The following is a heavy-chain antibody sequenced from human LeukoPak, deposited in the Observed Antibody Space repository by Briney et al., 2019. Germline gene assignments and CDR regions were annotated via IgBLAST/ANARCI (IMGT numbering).Heavy chain of an antibody. D-gene: IGHD6-13*01. CDR3: APAAASERGY. Sequence: PGGSLRLSCAASGFTFSSYSMNWVRQAPGKGLEWVSAISSSSSYIYYADSVKGRFTISRDNAKNSLYLQMNSLRAEDTAVYYCAPAAASERGYWGQGTLVTVSS. J-gene: IGHJ4*02. CDR1: GFTFSSYS. V-gene: IGHV3-21*01. CDR2: ISSSSSYI.